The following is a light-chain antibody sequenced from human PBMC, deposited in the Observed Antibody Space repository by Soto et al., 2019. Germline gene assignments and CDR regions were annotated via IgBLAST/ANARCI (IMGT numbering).Light chain of an antibody. CDR3: QQSYNTPLT. Sequence: DIQMTQSPSSLSASVGDRVTITCRASQSINSHLNWYQRKPGKAPKLLIYAASSLQSGVPSRFSGSGSGTDFTLIISSLQPEDFATYYCQQSYNTPLTFGGGTKVEIK. CDR2: AAS. CDR1: QSINSH. V-gene: IGKV1-39*01. J-gene: IGKJ4*01.